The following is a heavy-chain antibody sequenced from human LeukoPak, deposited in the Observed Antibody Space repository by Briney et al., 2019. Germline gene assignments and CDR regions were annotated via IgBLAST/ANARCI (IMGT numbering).Heavy chain of an antibody. V-gene: IGHV3-33*01. CDR1: GFTFSSYG. CDR2: IWYDGSNK. D-gene: IGHD2-15*01. Sequence: GGSLRLSCAASGFTFSSYGMHWVRQAPGKGLEWVAVIWYDGSNKYYADSVKGRFTISRDNSKNTLYLQMNSLRAEDTAVYYCAREVFRVKYCSGGSCYSRWFDPWGQGTLVTVSS. CDR3: AREVFRVKYCSGGSCYSRWFDP. J-gene: IGHJ5*02.